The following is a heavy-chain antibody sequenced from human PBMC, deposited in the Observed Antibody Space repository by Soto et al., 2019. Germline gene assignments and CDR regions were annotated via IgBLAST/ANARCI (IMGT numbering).Heavy chain of an antibody. CDR3: ARGLWSFDY. D-gene: IGHD5-18*01. CDR2: IWLDGSNK. V-gene: IGHV3-33*01. J-gene: IGHJ4*02. CDR1: GFTFSSYG. Sequence: QVQLVESGGGVVQPGRSLRLSCAASGFTFSSYGMHWVRQAPGKGLEWVAVIWLDGSNKYYADSVKGRFTISRDNSKNTLYLPMNSRRAEDTAVYYCARGLWSFDYWGQGNPVTVSS.